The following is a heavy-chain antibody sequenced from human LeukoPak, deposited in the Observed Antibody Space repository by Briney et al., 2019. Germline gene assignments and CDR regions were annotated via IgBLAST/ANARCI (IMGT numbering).Heavy chain of an antibody. Sequence: VKVSCKASGYTFTNYGIFWVRQAPGQGLEWMGWISAYSGNTNYAQKLQGRVTMTTETSTSTAYMELSSLRSEDTAVYYCARDTIPGGLDPWGQGTLVTVSS. CDR2: ISAYSGNT. V-gene: IGHV1-18*01. CDR1: GYTFTNYG. D-gene: IGHD3-3*01. J-gene: IGHJ5*02. CDR3: ARDTIPGGLDP.